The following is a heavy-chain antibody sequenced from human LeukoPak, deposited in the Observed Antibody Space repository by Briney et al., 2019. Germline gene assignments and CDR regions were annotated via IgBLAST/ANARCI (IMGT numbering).Heavy chain of an antibody. J-gene: IGHJ4*02. D-gene: IGHD4-17*01. CDR2: ISYSSSLI. CDR1: VFTFSIYS. Sequence: GGSLTLSCAASVFTFSIYSMNCLRQSTGRAREGVSSISYSSSLIYYADSVKGRFTISRDNAKNSLNLQMNSLRAEDTAVYYCARGDDYVSLDYWGQGTLVTVSS. CDR3: ARGDDYVSLDY. V-gene: IGHV3-21*01.